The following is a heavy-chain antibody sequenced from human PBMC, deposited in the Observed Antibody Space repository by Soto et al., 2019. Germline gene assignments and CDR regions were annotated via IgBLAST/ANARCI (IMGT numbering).Heavy chain of an antibody. CDR3: ARGGYCSGGSCLYDAFDI. CDR1: GYALSSYD. D-gene: IGHD2-15*01. CDR2: INPNSGGT. V-gene: IGHV1-2*02. Sequence: SVKVYCKASGYALSSYDINWVRHATGQGPEWMGWINPNSGGTNYAQKFQGRVTMTRDTSISTAYMELSRLRSDDTAVYYCARGGYCSGGSCLYDAFDIWGQGTMVTVSS. J-gene: IGHJ3*02.